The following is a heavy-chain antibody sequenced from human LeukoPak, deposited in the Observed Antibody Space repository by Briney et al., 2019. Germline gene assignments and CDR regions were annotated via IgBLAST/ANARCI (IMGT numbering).Heavy chain of an antibody. CDR1: GYSISSDYY. CDR3: ARDVAARPGYFDY. V-gene: IGHV4-38-2*02. D-gene: IGHD6-6*01. Sequence: SETLSLTCAVSGYSISSDYYWGWIRQPPGKGLEWIGTIYHSGSTYYNPSLKSRVTISVDTSKNQFSLKLSSVTAADTAVYYCARDVAARPGYFDYWGQGTLVTVSS. CDR2: IYHSGST. J-gene: IGHJ4*02.